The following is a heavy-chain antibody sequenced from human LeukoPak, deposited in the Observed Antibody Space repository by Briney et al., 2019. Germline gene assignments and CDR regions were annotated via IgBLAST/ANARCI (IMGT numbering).Heavy chain of an antibody. V-gene: IGHV3-64*01. Sequence: GGSLRLSCAASGFTFSDYYMSWIRQAPGRGLEYVSAISSNGGSTYYANSVKGRFTISRDNSKNTLYLQMGSLRAEDMAVYYCAREGAKGLDAFDIWGQGTMVTVSS. CDR1: GFTFSDYY. D-gene: IGHD1-26*01. CDR3: AREGAKGLDAFDI. J-gene: IGHJ3*02. CDR2: ISSNGGST.